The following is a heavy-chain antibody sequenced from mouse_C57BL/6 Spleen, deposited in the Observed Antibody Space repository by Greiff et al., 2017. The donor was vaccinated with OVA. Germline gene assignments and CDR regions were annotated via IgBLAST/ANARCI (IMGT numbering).Heavy chain of an antibody. J-gene: IGHJ1*03. CDR1: GFSLTSYA. Sequence: QVQLKQSGPGLVAPSQRLSITCTVSGFSLTSYAISWVRQPPGKGLEWLGVIWTGGGTNYNSALKSRLSISKDNSKSQVFLKMNSLQTDDTARYYCARTYYYGSSPYWYFDVWGTGTTVTVSS. CDR2: IWTGGGT. V-gene: IGHV2-9-1*01. CDR3: ARTYYYGSSPYWYFDV. D-gene: IGHD1-1*01.